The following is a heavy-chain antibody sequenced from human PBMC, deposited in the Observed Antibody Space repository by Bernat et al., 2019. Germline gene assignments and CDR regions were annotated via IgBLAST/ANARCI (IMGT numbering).Heavy chain of an antibody. CDR2: IYYSGST. V-gene: IGHV4-30-4*01. CDR1: GGSISSGDYY. J-gene: IGHJ2*01. D-gene: IGHD4-17*01. Sequence: QVQLQESGPGLVKPSQTLSLTCTVSGGSISSGDYYWSWIRQPPGKGLECIGYIYYSGSTYYNPSLKSRVTISIDTSKNQLSLKLSSVTAADTAVYYCARAPTTVIEYFDLWGRGTLVTVSS. CDR3: ARAPTTVIEYFDL.